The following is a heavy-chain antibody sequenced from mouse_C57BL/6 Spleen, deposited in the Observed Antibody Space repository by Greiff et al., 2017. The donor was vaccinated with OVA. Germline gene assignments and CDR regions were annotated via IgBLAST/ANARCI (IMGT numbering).Heavy chain of an antibody. CDR3: ARGGGSWDWYFYV. V-gene: IGHV1-52*01. J-gene: IGHJ1*03. CDR1: GYTFTSYW. CDR2: IDPSDSET. Sequence: QVQLQQSGAELVRPGSSVKLSCKASGYTFTSYWMHWVKQRPIQGLEWIGNIDPSDSETHYNQKFKDKATLTVDKSSSTAYMQLSSLTSEDSAVYYCARGGGSWDWYFYVWGTGTTVTVSS. D-gene: IGHD4-1*01.